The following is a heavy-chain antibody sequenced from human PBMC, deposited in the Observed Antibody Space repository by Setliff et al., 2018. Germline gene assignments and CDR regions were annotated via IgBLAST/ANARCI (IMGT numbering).Heavy chain of an antibody. CDR3: ARDRTYYGSGTYTRWFDY. V-gene: IGHV4-61*09. D-gene: IGHD3-10*01. CDR2: IYTSWST. CDR1: GGSISNTFYY. Sequence: KASETLSLTCTVSGGSISNTFYYWSWIRQPAGKGLEWIGHIYTSWSTNYNPSLKSRVTISVDTSKNHFSLKLSSVTAADTAVYYCARDRTYYGSGTYTRWFDYWGQGTLVTVSS. J-gene: IGHJ4*02.